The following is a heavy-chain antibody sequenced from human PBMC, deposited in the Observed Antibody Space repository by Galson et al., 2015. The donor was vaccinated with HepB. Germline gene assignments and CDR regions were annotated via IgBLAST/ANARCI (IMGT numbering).Heavy chain of an antibody. D-gene: IGHD6-13*01. CDR2: IDWDDDK. J-gene: IGHJ4*02. Sequence: PALVKPTQTLTLTCTFSGFSRSTSGMCVSWIRQPPGKALEWLALIDWDDDKYYSTSLKTRLTISKDTSKNQVVLTMTNMDPVDTATYYCARIVEGIAAAGTGVDYWGQGTLVTVSS. V-gene: IGHV2-70*01. CDR3: ARIVEGIAAAGTGVDY. CDR1: GFSRSTSGMC.